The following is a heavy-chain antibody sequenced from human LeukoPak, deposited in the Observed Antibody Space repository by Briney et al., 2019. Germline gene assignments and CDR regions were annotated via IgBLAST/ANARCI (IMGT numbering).Heavy chain of an antibody. CDR3: AKDQRYYYAPPDY. V-gene: IGHV3-30*18. J-gene: IGHJ4*02. CDR1: GFTFSSYG. CDR2: ISYDGSNK. D-gene: IGHD3-10*01. Sequence: HPGGSLRLSCAASGFTFSSYGMHWVRQAPGKGLEWVAVISYDGSNKYYADSVKGRFTISRDNSKNTLYLQMNSLRAEDTAVYYCAKDQRYYYAPPDYWGQGTLVTVSS.